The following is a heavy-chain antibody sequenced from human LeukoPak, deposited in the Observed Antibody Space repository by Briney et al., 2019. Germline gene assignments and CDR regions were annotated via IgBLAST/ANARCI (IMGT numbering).Heavy chain of an antibody. CDR2: INHSGST. CDR3: ARGRAYGYRAPYDAFDI. D-gene: IGHD5-24*01. CDR1: GGSFSGYY. V-gene: IGHV4-34*01. Sequence: SETLSLTCAVYGGSFSGYYWSWIRQPPGKGLEWIGEINHSGSTNYKPSLKSRVTISVDTSKNQFSLKLSSVPAADTAVYYCARGRAYGYRAPYDAFDIWGQGTMVTVSS. J-gene: IGHJ3*02.